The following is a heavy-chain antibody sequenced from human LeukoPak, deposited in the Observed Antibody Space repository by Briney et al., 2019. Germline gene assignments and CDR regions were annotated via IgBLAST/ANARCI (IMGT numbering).Heavy chain of an antibody. J-gene: IGHJ4*02. V-gene: IGHV3-23*01. D-gene: IGHD4-23*01. CDR3: AKDVAVVTPRDLFDY. Sequence: GGSLRLSCVASGFTFSTYAMTWVRQAPGKGLEWVSAISGRGGSTYYADSVKGRFTISRDNSKNTVYLQMNSLRAEDTAVYYCAKDVAVVTPRDLFDYWGQGTLVTVSS. CDR2: ISGRGGST. CDR1: GFTFSTYA.